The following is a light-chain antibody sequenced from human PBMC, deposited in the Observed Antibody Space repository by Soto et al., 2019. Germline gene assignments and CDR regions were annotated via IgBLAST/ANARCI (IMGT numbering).Light chain of an antibody. CDR1: QXVSSN. V-gene: IGKV3-15*01. Sequence: EIVMTQSPATLXXXXXXXXXXSXRAXQXVSSNLAWYQQKPGQAPRLLIYGASTRATGIPARFSGSGSGTEITLTISSLQSEDFAVYYCQQYNNWPETFGQGTKVEIK. J-gene: IGKJ1*01. CDR3: QQYNNWPET. CDR2: GAS.